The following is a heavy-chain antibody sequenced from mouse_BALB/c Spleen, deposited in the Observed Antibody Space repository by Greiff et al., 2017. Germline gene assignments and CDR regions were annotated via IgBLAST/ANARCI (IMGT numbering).Heavy chain of an antibody. CDR2: ISSGGSYT. J-gene: IGHJ2*01. V-gene: IGHV5-9-4*01. CDR1: GFTFSSYA. CDR3: ARGDGGYFDY. Sequence: EVKLVESGGGLVKPGGSLKLSCAASGFTFSSYAMSWVRQSPEKRLEWVAEISSGGSYTYYPDTVTGRFTISRDNAKNTLYLEMSSLRSEDTAMYYCARGDGGYFDYWGQGTTLTVSS.